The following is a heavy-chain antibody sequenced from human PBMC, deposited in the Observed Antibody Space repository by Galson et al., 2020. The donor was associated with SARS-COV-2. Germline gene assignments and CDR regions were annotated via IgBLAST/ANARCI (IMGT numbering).Heavy chain of an antibody. J-gene: IGHJ4*02. CDR1: GFTFSSYA. D-gene: IGHD5-12*01. CDR3: AKHLGYDWKFSSEN. CDR2: ISGGGENA. V-gene: IGHV3-23*01. Sequence: GESLKISCAASGFTFSSYAMSWVRQAPGKGLQWVSSISGGGENADYAYSVKGRFTISRDNSKNTLYLQMNSLRVEDTAIYYCAKHLGYDWKFSSENWGQGTLVTVSS.